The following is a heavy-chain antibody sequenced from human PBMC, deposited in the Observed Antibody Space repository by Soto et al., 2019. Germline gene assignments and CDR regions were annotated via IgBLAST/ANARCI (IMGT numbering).Heavy chain of an antibody. Sequence: PSETLSLTCTVSGGSITSYKWSWIRQSPGKGLEWIAYMYSSGSSDYNPSLKGRVTISMDTSKNQYSLKLNSATAADTAVYYCAREWSAFDYWGQGMLVTVSS. CDR1: GGSITSYK. J-gene: IGHJ4*02. V-gene: IGHV4-59*01. CDR2: MYSSGSS. CDR3: AREWSAFDY. D-gene: IGHD2-15*01.